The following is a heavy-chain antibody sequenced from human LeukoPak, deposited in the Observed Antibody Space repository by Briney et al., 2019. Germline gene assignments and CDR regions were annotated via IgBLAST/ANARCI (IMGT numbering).Heavy chain of an antibody. D-gene: IGHD2-15*01. CDR2: IITNGDST. Sequence: GGSLRLSCAASGFTFNKYALHWVRQAPGKGLEYVSAIITNGDSTYYANSVKGRFTISRDNSKNTLYLQMGSLRAEDMAVYYCARYCNGDNCYSGYDYWGQGTLVTVSS. CDR3: ARYCNGDNCYSGYDY. V-gene: IGHV3-64*01. CDR1: GFTFNKYA. J-gene: IGHJ4*02.